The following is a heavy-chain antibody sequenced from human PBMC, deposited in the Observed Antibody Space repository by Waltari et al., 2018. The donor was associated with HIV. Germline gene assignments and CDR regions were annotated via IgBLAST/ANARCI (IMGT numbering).Heavy chain of an antibody. D-gene: IGHD6-13*01. CDR2: INHSGST. J-gene: IGHJ3*02. Sequence: QVQLQQWGAGLLKPSETLSLTCAVYGGSFSGYYWSWIRQPPGKGLEWIGEINHSGSTNYNPSLKMRVTISVYTSKNQFSLKLSSVTAANTAVYYCARGAPIAATPFDIWGQGTMVTVSS. CDR1: GGSFSGYY. CDR3: ARGAPIAATPFDI. V-gene: IGHV4-34*01.